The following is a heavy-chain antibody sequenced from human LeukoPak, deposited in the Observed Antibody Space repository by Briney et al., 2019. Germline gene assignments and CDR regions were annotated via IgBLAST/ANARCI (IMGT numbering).Heavy chain of an antibody. D-gene: IGHD4-17*01. CDR2: ISSSSSYI. Sequence: GGSLRLSCAASGFTFSRYSMNWVRQAPGKGLEWVSSISSSSSYIYYADSVKGRFTISRDNAKNSLYLQMNSLRAEDTAVYYCARDLYGDYGNNWFDPWGQGTLVTVSS. J-gene: IGHJ5*02. CDR3: ARDLYGDYGNNWFDP. V-gene: IGHV3-21*01. CDR1: GFTFSRYS.